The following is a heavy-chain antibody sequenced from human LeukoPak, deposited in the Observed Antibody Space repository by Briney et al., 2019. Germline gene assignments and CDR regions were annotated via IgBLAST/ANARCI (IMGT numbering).Heavy chain of an antibody. CDR1: GGSISSINW. CDR3: ASGRHYYYYMDV. V-gene: IGHV4-4*02. J-gene: IGHJ6*03. Sequence: SSGTLSLTCAVSGGSISSINWWSWVRQPPGKGLEWIGEIYHSGSTNYNPSLKSRVTISVDTSKNQFSLKLSSVTAADTAVYYCASGRHYYYYMDVWGKGTTVTISS. CDR2: IYHSGST.